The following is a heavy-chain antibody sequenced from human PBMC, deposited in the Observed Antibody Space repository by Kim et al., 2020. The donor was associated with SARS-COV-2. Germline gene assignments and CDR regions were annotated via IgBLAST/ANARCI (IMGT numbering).Heavy chain of an antibody. CDR3: ASSLGYCSSTSCSTDY. D-gene: IGHD2-2*02. Sequence: GGSLRLSCAASGFTVSSNYMSWVRQAPGKGLEWVSVIYSGGSTYYADSVKGRFTISRHNSKNTLYLQMNSLRAEDTAVYYCASSLGYCSSTSCSTDYWGQGTLVTVSS. CDR1: GFTVSSNY. J-gene: IGHJ4*02. V-gene: IGHV3-53*04. CDR2: IYSGGST.